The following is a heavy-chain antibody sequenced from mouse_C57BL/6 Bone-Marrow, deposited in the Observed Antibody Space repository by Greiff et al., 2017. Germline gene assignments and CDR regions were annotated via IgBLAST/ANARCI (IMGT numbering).Heavy chain of an antibody. Sequence: QVPLQQSGAELARPGASVTLSCKASGYTFTSYGISWVKQRTGQGLEWICEIYPRSGNTYYNEKFKGKATLTADKSSSTAYMELRSLTSEDSAVYFCAREGYYGSSYSWFAYWGQGTLVTVSA. CDR3: AREGYYGSSYSWFAY. D-gene: IGHD1-1*01. V-gene: IGHV1-81*01. J-gene: IGHJ3*01. CDR2: IYPRSGNT. CDR1: GYTFTSYG.